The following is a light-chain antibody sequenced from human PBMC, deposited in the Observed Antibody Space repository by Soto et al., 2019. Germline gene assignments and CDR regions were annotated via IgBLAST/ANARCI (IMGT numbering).Light chain of an antibody. CDR1: QSVSSY. V-gene: IGKV3-11*01. CDR2: DAS. CDR3: QQRSNWPVT. Sequence: ETVLTQSPATLSLSSGERATLSCRASQSVSSYLAWYQQKPGQAPRLLIYDASNRATGIPARFSGSGSGTDFTLTISSLEPEDFAVYYCQQRSNWPVTFGQGTKVDIK. J-gene: IGKJ1*01.